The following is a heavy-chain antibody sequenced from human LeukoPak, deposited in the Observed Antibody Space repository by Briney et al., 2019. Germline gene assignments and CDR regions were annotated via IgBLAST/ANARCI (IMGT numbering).Heavy chain of an antibody. CDR2: ISYDGSNK. CDR3: AAFDFWSGSYYYYYYMDV. Sequence: PGGSLRLSCAASGFTFSSYAMHWVRQAPGKGLEWVAVISYDGSNKYYADSVKGRFTISRDNSKNTLYLQMNGLRAEDTAVYYCAAFDFWSGSYYYYYYMDVWGKGTTVTVSS. CDR1: GFTFSSYA. J-gene: IGHJ6*03. D-gene: IGHD3-3*01. V-gene: IGHV3-30-3*01.